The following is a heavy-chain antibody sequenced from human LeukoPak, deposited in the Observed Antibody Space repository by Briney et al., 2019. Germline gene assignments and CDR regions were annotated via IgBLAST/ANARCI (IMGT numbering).Heavy chain of an antibody. Sequence: PGRSLRLSCAASGFTFSSYGMHWVRQAPGKGLEWVAVISYDGSNKYYADSVKGRFTISRDNSKNTLYLQMNSLRAEDTAMYYCAKGADYGGNSAFGYWGQGTLVTVSS. CDR1: GFTFSSYG. J-gene: IGHJ4*02. CDR2: ISYDGSNK. V-gene: IGHV3-30*18. D-gene: IGHD4-17*01. CDR3: AKGADYGGNSAFGY.